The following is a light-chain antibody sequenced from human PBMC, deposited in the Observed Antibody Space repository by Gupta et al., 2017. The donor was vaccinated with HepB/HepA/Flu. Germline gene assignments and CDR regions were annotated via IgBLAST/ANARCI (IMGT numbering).Light chain of an antibody. V-gene: IGKV3-20*01. J-gene: IGKJ2*04. Sequence: TALTQSPCTLSLSPGDRANLSCRASQSISSTYLAWYQQKPGQAPRLLIYGASSTATGIPDTFSDSRSATDFTLSINILEPKDFAVYYCHREGSSPSSFGQGTKMESK. CDR3: HREGSSPSS. CDR1: QSISSTY. CDR2: GAS.